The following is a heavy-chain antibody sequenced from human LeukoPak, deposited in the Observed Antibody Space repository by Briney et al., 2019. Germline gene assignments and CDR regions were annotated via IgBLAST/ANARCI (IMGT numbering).Heavy chain of an antibody. CDR2: INPNSCGT. CDR3: ARIAAADTIYNNCFYP. CDR1: GYTFTGYY. J-gene: IGHJ5*02. V-gene: IGHV1-2*02. Sequence: ASVKVSCKASGYTFTGYYIHWVRQAPGQGLEGMGWINPNSCGTNYAQKYQGRISMTSDTSITTTYMEPSRLRSDATAVYYCARIAAADTIYNNCFYPWGQGTLVTVSS. D-gene: IGHD6-13*01.